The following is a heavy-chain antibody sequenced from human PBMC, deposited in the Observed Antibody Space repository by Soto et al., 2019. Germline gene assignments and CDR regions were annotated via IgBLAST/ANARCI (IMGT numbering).Heavy chain of an antibody. J-gene: IGHJ4*02. CDR2: VNTGNGNT. CDR1: GYTFTSYA. CDR3: AREHWLASFDY. V-gene: IGHV1-3*04. D-gene: IGHD6-19*01. Sequence: ASVKVSCKASGYTFTSYAIHWVRQAPGQRLEWMGVVNTGNGNTKYSQKFQGRVTITRDTSASTAYMDLSSLRFDDTAVYYCAREHWLASFDYWGQGTLVTVSS.